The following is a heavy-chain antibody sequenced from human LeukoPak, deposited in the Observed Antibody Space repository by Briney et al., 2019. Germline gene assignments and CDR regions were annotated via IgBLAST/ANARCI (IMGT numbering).Heavy chain of an antibody. Sequence: PSETLSLTCTVSGGSISSSSYYWGWIRQPPGKGLEWIGSIYYSGSTYYNPSLKSRVTISVDTSENHFSLKLTSVTAADTAVYYCAANSADYNTLGSSYKVWGQGTLVTVSS. CDR1: GGSISSSSYY. J-gene: IGHJ4*02. CDR3: AANSADYNTLGSSYKV. D-gene: IGHD3-10*01. CDR2: IYYSGST. V-gene: IGHV4-39*02.